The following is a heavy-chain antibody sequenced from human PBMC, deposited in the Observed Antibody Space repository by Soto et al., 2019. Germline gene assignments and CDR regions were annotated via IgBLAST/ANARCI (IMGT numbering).Heavy chain of an antibody. V-gene: IGHV3-64D*06. J-gene: IGHJ4*02. CDR1: GFTFSSYA. CDR2: ISSNGGST. Sequence: GGSLRLSCSASGFTFSSYAMHWVRQAPGKGLEYVSAISSNGGSTYYADSVKGRFTISRDNSKNTLYLQMSSLRAEDTAVYYCVKTTIQLWLTYFDYWGQGNLVTVSS. D-gene: IGHD5-18*01. CDR3: VKTTIQLWLTYFDY.